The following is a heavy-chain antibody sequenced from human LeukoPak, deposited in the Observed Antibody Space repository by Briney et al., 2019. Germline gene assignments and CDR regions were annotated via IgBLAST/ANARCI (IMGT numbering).Heavy chain of an antibody. CDR3: AKNMSHTPYYMDV. V-gene: IGHV3-9*01. J-gene: IGHJ6*03. CDR1: GFTFDDYA. Sequence: PGRSLRLSCAASGFTFDDYAMHWVRQAPGKGLEWVSGISWNSGSIGYADSVKGRFTISRDNAKNSLYLQMNSLRAEDTALYYCAKNMSHTPYYMDVWGKGTTVTVSS. CDR2: ISWNSGSI.